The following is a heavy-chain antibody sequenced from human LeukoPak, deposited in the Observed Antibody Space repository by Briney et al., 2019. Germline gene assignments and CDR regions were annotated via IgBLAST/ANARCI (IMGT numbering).Heavy chain of an antibody. CDR3: ARDPYIGYDFSFFDS. CDR2: IYKTESM. CDR1: GGSISDYY. J-gene: IGHJ4*02. D-gene: IGHD5-12*01. Sequence: SETLSLTCTVSGGSISDYYWSWIRQPPGKGLEWIGSIYKTESMKYNPSLKSRVTVSVDTSKNQFSLKLSSVTAADTAVYYCARDPYIGYDFSFFDSWGQGTLVTVSS. V-gene: IGHV4-59*01.